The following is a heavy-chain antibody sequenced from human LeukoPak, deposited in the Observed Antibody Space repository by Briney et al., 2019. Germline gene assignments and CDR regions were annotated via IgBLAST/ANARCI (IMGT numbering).Heavy chain of an antibody. CDR2: INPNSGGT. V-gene: IGHV1-2*02. Sequence: GASVKVSCKASGYTFTGYYMHWVRQAPGQGLEWMGWINPNSGGTNYAQKFQGRVTMTRDTSISTAYMELSRLRSDDTAVYYCARDPGYCTNGVCYNWFDPWGQGTLVTVSS. CDR3: ARDPGYCTNGVCYNWFDP. D-gene: IGHD2-8*01. J-gene: IGHJ5*02. CDR1: GYTFTGYY.